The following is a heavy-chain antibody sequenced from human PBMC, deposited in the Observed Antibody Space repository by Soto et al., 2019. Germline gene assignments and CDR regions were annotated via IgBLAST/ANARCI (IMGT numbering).Heavy chain of an antibody. CDR2: IYYSGST. CDR3: ARDLMMRSCSGGRRYNTWWFAP. CDR1: GGSISSSSYY. J-gene: IGHJ5*02. D-gene: IGHD2-15*01. Sequence: SETLSLTCTVSGGSISSSSYYWGWIRQPPGKGLEWIGYIYYSGSTNYNPSLKSRVTISVDTSKNQFSLKLNSVTAADTAVYYCARDLMMRSCSGGRRYNTWWFAPWGRGNLVTVSS. V-gene: IGHV4-61*05.